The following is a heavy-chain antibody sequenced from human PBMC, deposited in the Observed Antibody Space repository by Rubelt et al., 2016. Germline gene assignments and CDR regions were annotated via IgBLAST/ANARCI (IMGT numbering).Heavy chain of an antibody. CDR1: GGSFSGYY. Sequence: QVQLQQWGAGLLKPSETLYLTCAVYGGSFSGYYWSWIRQPPGKGLEWIGEIHHSGSTTYNPSLKSRVTISVDTSKSQFSLKLSSVTAADTAVYYCARGRRGSSSWLGRDYYGMDVWGQGTTVTVSS. J-gene: IGHJ6*02. CDR2: IHHSGST. CDR3: ARGRRGSSSWLGRDYYGMDV. D-gene: IGHD6-13*01. V-gene: IGHV4-34*01.